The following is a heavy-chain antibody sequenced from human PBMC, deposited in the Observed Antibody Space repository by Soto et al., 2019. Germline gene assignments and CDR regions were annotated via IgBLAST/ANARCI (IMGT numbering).Heavy chain of an antibody. J-gene: IGHJ4*02. CDR2: ISYDGGNI. V-gene: IGHV3-30-3*01. CDR1: GFTFSNHA. D-gene: IGHD3-3*01. CDR3: SKTYYDFWSGSYSDEN. Sequence: GSLGLSCAASGFTFSNHAFHWVRQRPGKGLEWVVVISYDGGNIFYGDSVKGRFTIYRDNSKNSLYLQMNSLRDDDTATYYCSKTYYDFWSGSYSDENWGQGT.